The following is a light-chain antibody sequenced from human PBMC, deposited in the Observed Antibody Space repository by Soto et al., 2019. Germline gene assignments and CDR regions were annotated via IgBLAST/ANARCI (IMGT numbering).Light chain of an antibody. CDR1: QSVSNF. V-gene: IGKV3-11*01. CDR2: DTF. J-gene: IGKJ5*01. CDR3: QQRSNWPIT. Sequence: EIVLTQSPATLSLSPGKRATLSCRASQSVSNFLAWYQQKPGQAPRLLIYDTFNRATGIPARFGGSGSGTDFTLTINNLQPEDSEVYYCQQRSNWPITFGQGTRLEIK.